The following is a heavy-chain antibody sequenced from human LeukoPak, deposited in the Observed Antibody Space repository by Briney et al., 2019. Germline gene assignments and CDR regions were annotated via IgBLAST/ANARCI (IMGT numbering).Heavy chain of an antibody. Sequence: KPSETLSLTCTVSGGSISSYYWSWIRQPPGKGLEWIGYIYYSGSTNYNPFLKSRVTISVDTSKNQFSLKLSSATAADTAVYYCARGRGPREIGYSYGYSRTTTYFDYWGQGTLVTVSS. V-gene: IGHV4-59*01. D-gene: IGHD5-18*01. J-gene: IGHJ4*02. CDR1: GGSISSYY. CDR2: IYYSGST. CDR3: ARGRGPREIGYSYGYSRTTTYFDY.